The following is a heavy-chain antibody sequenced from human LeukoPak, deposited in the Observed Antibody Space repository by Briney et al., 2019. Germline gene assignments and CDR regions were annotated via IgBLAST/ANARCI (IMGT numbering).Heavy chain of an antibody. Sequence: ASVKVSCKASGYTFTGFFIHWVRQAPGQGLAWMGWINPYSGDTTYAQKFQGRLTLTRDTSISTAYMEVSRLKSDDTAVYYCARTNGGYEYNWGQGTRVIVSS. D-gene: IGHD5-12*01. J-gene: IGHJ4*02. CDR2: INPYSGDT. CDR3: ARTNGGYEYN. CDR1: GYTFTGFF. V-gene: IGHV1-2*02.